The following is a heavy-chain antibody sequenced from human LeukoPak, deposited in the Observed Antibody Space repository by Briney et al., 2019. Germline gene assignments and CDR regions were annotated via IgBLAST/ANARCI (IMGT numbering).Heavy chain of an antibody. V-gene: IGHV3-30*18. Sequence: GRSLRLSCAAPGFTFSSYGMHWVRQAPGKGLEWVAVISYDGSNKYYADSVKGRFTISRDNSKNTLYLQMNSLRAEDTAVYYCAKDQDSSGWYRLGYYYYGMDVWGQGTTDTVSS. CDR1: GFTFSSYG. CDR2: ISYDGSNK. D-gene: IGHD6-19*01. J-gene: IGHJ6*02. CDR3: AKDQDSSGWYRLGYYYYGMDV.